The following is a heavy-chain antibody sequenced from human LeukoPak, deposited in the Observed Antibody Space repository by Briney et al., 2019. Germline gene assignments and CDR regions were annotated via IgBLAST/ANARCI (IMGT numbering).Heavy chain of an antibody. J-gene: IGHJ6*02. Sequence: GGSLKISCKGSGYSFTNYWIGWVRQMPGKGLEWMAFINPGDSDTRYSPSFQGHVTISVDKSINTAYLQWGSLKASGTAMYYCARQGDAVVTDVWGQGTTVIVSS. D-gene: IGHD4-23*01. CDR1: GYSFTNYW. CDR3: ARQGDAVVTDV. CDR2: INPGDSDT. V-gene: IGHV5-51*01.